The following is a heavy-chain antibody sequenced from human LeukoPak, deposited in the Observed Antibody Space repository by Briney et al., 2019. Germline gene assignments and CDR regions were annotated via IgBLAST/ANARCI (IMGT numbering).Heavy chain of an antibody. V-gene: IGHV3-66*01. Sequence: GGSLRLSCAASGFTVGSNYMSWVRQAPGKGLEWVSVIYSGGSTYYADSVKGRFTISRDNSKNTLYLQMNSLRAEDTAVYYCARDILEDYDSSGYWFDPWGQGTLVTVSS. CDR1: GFTVGSNY. CDR3: ARDILEDYDSSGYWFDP. J-gene: IGHJ5*02. D-gene: IGHD3-22*01. CDR2: IYSGGST.